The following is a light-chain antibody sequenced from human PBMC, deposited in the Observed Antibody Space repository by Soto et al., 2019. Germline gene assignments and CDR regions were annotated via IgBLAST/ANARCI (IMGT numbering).Light chain of an antibody. Sequence: EIVLTQSPATLSLSPGERATLSCRASQSVNNYLAWYQQKPGQAPRLLIYDVFNRATGIPARFSGSGSGTDFTLTIRSLEPEDFALYFCQQRNDWPTCGQGTKVEIK. CDR1: QSVNNY. V-gene: IGKV3-11*01. CDR2: DVF. J-gene: IGKJ1*01. CDR3: QQRNDWPT.